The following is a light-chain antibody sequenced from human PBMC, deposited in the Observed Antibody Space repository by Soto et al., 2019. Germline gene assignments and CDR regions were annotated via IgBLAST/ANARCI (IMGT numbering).Light chain of an antibody. Sequence: DPQMTQSPSSLSASVGDRVTITCRASQNVRSYLNWYQQKPGKAPNLLISETSTLESGVPSRFSGDGYGTHFTLTISNLHPEDFATYFCQQTFSLPRTFGQGTKMEI. CDR3: QQTFSLPRT. J-gene: IGKJ1*01. CDR1: QNVRSY. V-gene: IGKV1-39*01. CDR2: ETS.